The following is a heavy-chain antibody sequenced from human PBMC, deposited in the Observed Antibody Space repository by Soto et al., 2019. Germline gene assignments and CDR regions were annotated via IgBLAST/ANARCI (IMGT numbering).Heavy chain of an antibody. CDR2: INHSGST. J-gene: IGHJ4*02. D-gene: IGHD5-12*01. V-gene: IGHV4-34*01. Sequence: SETLSLTCAVYGGSFSGYDWSWIRQPPGKGLEWIGEINHSGSTNYNPSLKSRVTISVDTSKNQFSLKLSSVTAADTAVYYCAILNSGYDPYFDYWGQGTLVTVSS. CDR3: AILNSGYDPYFDY. CDR1: GGSFSGYD.